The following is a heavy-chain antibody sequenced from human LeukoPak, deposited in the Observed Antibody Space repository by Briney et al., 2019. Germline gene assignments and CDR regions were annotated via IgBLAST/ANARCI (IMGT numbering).Heavy chain of an antibody. D-gene: IGHD6-13*01. Sequence: GSLRLSCAASGSTFSSYEMNWVRQAPGKGLEWIGEINHSGSTNYNPSLKSRVTISVDTSKNQFSLKLSSVTAADTAVYYCARLVTGTYYFDYWGQGTLVTVSS. V-gene: IGHV4-34*01. J-gene: IGHJ4*02. CDR3: ARLVTGTYYFDY. CDR1: GSTFSSYE. CDR2: INHSGST.